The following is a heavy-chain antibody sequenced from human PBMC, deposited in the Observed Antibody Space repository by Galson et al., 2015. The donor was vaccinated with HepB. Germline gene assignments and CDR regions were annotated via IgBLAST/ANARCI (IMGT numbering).Heavy chain of an antibody. CDR1: GGTFSSYA. J-gene: IGHJ5*02. V-gene: IGHV1-69*13. D-gene: IGHD2-15*01. CDR3: ARDPAWHWSGGSCYSDFLSGEPVNWFDP. CDR2: IIPIFGTA. Sequence: SVKVSCKASGGTFSSYAISWVRQAPGQGLEWMGGIIPIFGTANYAQKFQGRVTITADESTSTAYMELSSLRSEDTAVYYCARDPAWHWSGGSCYSDFLSGEPVNWFDPWGQGTLVTVSS.